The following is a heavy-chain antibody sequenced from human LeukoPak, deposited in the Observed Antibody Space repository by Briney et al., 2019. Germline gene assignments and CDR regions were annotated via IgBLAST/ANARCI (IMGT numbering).Heavy chain of an antibody. CDR1: GYSFTSYW. Sequence: KPGESLQISCKGSGYSFTSYWIGWVRQMPGKGLEWMGIIYPGDSDTRYSPSLQGQVTISADKSISTAYLQWSSLKASDTAMYYCAREYYYDSSGYYGDAFDIWGQGTMVTVSS. D-gene: IGHD3-22*01. CDR2: IYPGDSDT. CDR3: AREYYYDSSGYYGDAFDI. V-gene: IGHV5-51*01. J-gene: IGHJ3*02.